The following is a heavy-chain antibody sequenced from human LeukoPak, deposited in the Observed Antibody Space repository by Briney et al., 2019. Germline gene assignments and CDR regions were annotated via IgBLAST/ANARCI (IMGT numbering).Heavy chain of an antibody. Sequence: PSETLSLTCTVSGGSISSSSYYWGWIRQPPGKGLEWIGSIYYSGSTYYNPSLKSRVTISVDTSKNQFSLKLSSVTAADTAVYYCARGQKYDILTGYYPSFVHNNWFDPWGQGTLVTVSS. V-gene: IGHV4-39*07. CDR2: IYYSGST. CDR1: GGSISSSSYY. J-gene: IGHJ5*02. D-gene: IGHD3-9*01. CDR3: ARGQKYDILTGYYPSFVHNNWFDP.